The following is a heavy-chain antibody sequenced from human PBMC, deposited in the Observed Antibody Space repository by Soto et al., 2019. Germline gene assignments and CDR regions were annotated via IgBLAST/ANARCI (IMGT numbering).Heavy chain of an antibody. V-gene: IGHV3-74*01. J-gene: IGHJ4*02. CDR1: GFTFSSYW. CDR3: ARVGVGAYYFDY. D-gene: IGHD1-26*01. Sequence: EVQLEESGGGLVQPGGSLRLSCAASGFTFSSYWMHWVRQAPGKGLVWVSRIKTDGSVTSYADSVKGRFTISRDNAKNTLYLQMNSLRAEDTAVYYCARVGVGAYYFDYWGQGTLVTVSS. CDR2: IKTDGSVT.